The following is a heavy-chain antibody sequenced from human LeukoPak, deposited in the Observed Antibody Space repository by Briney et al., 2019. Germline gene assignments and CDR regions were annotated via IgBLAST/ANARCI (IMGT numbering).Heavy chain of an antibody. CDR3: ATSYPRGVIMGTNDAFDI. Sequence: GASVKVSCKVSGYTLTELSMHWVRQAPGKGLEWMGGFDPEDGETIYAQKFQGRVTMTEDTSTDTAYMELSSLRSEDTAVYYCATSYPRGVIMGTNDAFDIWGQGTMVTVSS. CDR2: FDPEDGET. V-gene: IGHV1-24*01. D-gene: IGHD3-10*01. CDR1: GYTLTELS. J-gene: IGHJ3*02.